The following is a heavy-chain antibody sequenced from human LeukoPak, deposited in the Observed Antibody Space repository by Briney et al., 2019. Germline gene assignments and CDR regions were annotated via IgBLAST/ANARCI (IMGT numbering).Heavy chain of an antibody. J-gene: IGHJ4*02. D-gene: IGHD6-19*01. CDR3: AKDEQWLLQTFDY. CDR1: GFTFSAYA. CDR2: ISNGGGST. V-gene: IGHV3-23*01. Sequence: PGGSLRLSCAASGFTFSAYAMSWVRQAPGKGLEWVSGISNGGGSTHYADSVKGRFTISRDNSKNTLYLQMNSLRAEDTAVYYCAKDEQWLLQTFDYWGQGTLVTVSS.